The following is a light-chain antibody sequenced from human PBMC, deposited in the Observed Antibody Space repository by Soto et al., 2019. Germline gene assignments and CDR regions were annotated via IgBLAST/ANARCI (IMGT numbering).Light chain of an antibody. Sequence: DMLVSESRCKRAASVGDRVTITCRASQSISTWLAWYQQKPGKAPKLLIYDASSLESGVPSRFSGIGSGTEFTLTISSLQSEDFATYYCQQYNTYFPERTLGQGTKVDIK. CDR3: QQYNTYFPERT. V-gene: IGKV1-5*01. CDR1: QSISTW. J-gene: IGKJ1*01. CDR2: DAS.